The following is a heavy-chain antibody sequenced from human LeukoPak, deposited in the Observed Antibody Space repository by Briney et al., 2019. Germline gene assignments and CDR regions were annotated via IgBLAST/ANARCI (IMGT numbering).Heavy chain of an antibody. CDR1: GGSISSYY. V-gene: IGHV4-4*07. CDR2: IYTSGST. Sequence: SETLSLTCTVSGGSISSYYWSWIRQPAGKGLEWIGRIYTSGSTNYNLSLKSRVTMSVDTSKNQFSLKLSSVTAADTAVYYCARDPDFLTGYGMDVWGQGTTVTVSS. D-gene: IGHD7-27*01. J-gene: IGHJ6*02. CDR3: ARDPDFLTGYGMDV.